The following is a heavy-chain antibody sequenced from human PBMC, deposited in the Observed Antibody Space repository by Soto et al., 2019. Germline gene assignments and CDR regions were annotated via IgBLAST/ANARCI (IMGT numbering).Heavy chain of an antibody. J-gene: IGHJ3*02. CDR3: AKEAVGTFDI. CDR2: ISYDGSKN. CDR1: GFTFNNYG. D-gene: IGHD6-13*01. V-gene: IGHV3-30*18. Sequence: QVQLVESGGGVVQPGRSLRLSCAASGFTFNNYGMHWVRHAPGKGLEWVALISYDGSKNYYADSVKGRFTISRDNSKDTLYLQMNSLRAEDTAVYYCAKEAVGTFDIWGQGTMVTVSS.